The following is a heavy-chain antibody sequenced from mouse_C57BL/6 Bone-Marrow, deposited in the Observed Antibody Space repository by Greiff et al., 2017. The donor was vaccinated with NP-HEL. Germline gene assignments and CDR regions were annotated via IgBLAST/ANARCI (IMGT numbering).Heavy chain of an antibody. CDR1: GYTFTSYW. V-gene: IGHV1-53*01. CDR2: INPSNGGT. D-gene: IGHD2-13*01. J-gene: IGHJ1*03. CDR3: ARSVDGDYAGLYWYFDV. Sequence: QVHVKQSGTELVKPGASVKLSCKASGYTFTSYWMHWVKQRPGQGLEWIGNINPSNGGTNYNEKFKSKATLTVDKSSSTAYMQLSSLTSEDSAVYYCARSVDGDYAGLYWYFDVWGTGTTVTVSS.